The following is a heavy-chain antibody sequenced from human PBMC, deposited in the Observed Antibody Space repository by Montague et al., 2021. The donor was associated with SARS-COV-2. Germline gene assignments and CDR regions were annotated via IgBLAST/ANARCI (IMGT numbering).Heavy chain of an antibody. CDR1: GGSISDYY. CDR2: IYYNTGNT. CDR3: ARGGDRGSYRHYFDS. J-gene: IGHJ4*02. D-gene: IGHD3-16*02. Sequence: SETLSPTCSASGGSISDYYWNWIRQPPGKGLERIGYIYYNTGNTNYNXPFQSRVTISLDTSKNQLSLNMTSVTAADTAMYCCARGGDRGSYRHYFDSWGQGTLVTVSS. V-gene: IGHV4-59*01.